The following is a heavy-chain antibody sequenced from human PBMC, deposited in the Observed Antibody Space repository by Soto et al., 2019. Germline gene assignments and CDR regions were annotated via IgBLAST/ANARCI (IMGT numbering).Heavy chain of an antibody. Sequence: GASVKVSCKASGYTFTSYAMHWARQAPGQRLEWMGWINAGNGNTEYSQKFQGRVTITRDTSASTAYMELSSLRSEDTAVYYCARYTSRDGYNFADYWGQGTLVTGSS. V-gene: IGHV1-3*01. CDR2: INAGNGNT. D-gene: IGHD1-1*01. J-gene: IGHJ4*02. CDR1: GYTFTSYA. CDR3: ARYTSRDGYNFADY.